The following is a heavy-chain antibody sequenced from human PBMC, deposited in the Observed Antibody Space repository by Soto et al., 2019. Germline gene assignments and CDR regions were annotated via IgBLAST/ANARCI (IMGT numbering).Heavy chain of an antibody. CDR3: AREGRGKKAGYNGLVSLGY. CDR1: GYTLTGYY. Sequence: ASVKVSCKASGYTLTGYYMHWVRQAPGHGLEWLGRIIPIFNSTTYAQNFQGRVTITADKSTSTASLELSSLRSDDTAVYYCAREGRGKKAGYNGLVSLGYWGQGTLVTVSS. D-gene: IGHD2-2*02. CDR2: IIPIFNST. J-gene: IGHJ4*02. V-gene: IGHV1-2*06.